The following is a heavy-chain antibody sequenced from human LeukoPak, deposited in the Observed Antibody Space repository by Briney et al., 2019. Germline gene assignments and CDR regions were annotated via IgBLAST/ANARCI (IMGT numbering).Heavy chain of an antibody. Sequence: PSETLSLTCTVSGGSISSYYWSWIRQPPGKGLEWIGYIYYSGSTNYNPSLKSRVTISVDTSKNQFSLKLSSMTAADTAVYYCARGVGSLRDYWGQGTLVTVSS. V-gene: IGHV4-59*12. CDR1: GGSISSYY. J-gene: IGHJ4*02. CDR2: IYYSGST. CDR3: ARGVGSLRDY. D-gene: IGHD1-26*01.